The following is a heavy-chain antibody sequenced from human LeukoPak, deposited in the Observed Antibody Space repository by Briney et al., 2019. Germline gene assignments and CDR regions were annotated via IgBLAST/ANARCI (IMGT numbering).Heavy chain of an antibody. CDR1: GFTFSSYG. CDR3: ARDNAPYSYGTRGYFDH. D-gene: IGHD5-18*01. J-gene: IGHJ4*02. V-gene: IGHV3-30*03. Sequence: GGSLRLSCAASGFTFSSYGMHWVRQAPGKGLEWVAVISYDGSNKYYADSVKGRFTISRDNSKNTLYLQMNSLRAEDTAVYYCARDNAPYSYGTRGYFDHWGQGTLVTVSS. CDR2: ISYDGSNK.